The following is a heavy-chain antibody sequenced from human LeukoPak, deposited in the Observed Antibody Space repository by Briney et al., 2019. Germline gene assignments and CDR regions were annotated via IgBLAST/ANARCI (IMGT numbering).Heavy chain of an antibody. CDR1: GGSISSHY. CDR3: ALSFTLDYFDY. D-gene: IGHD3-3*02. Sequence: PSETLSLTCTVSGGSISSHYWSRIRQPAGKGLEWIGRIYASGSTNYNPSLKSRVTMSVDTSKNQFSLNLSSVTAADTAMYYCALSFTLDYFDYWGQGTLVTVSS. CDR2: IYASGST. V-gene: IGHV4-4*07. J-gene: IGHJ4*02.